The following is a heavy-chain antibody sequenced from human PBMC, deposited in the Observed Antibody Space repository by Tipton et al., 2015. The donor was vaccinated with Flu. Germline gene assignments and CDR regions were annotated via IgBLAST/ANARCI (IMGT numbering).Heavy chain of an antibody. V-gene: IGHV4-34*01. Sequence: TLSLTCAVYGGSFSGYYWSWIRQPPGKGLEWIGEINHSGSTNYNPSLKSRVTISVDTSKNQFSLKLSSVTAADTAVYYCAILTFLNVDTARKLDYWGQGTLVTVSS. CDR3: AILTFLNVDTARKLDY. CDR1: GGSFSGYY. J-gene: IGHJ4*02. CDR2: INHSGST. D-gene: IGHD5-18*01.